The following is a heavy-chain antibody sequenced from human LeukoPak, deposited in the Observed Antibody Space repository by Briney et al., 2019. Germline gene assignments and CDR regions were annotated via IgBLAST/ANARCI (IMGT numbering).Heavy chain of an antibody. V-gene: IGHV3-48*03. CDR2: ISSSGSTI. D-gene: IGHD4-11*01. J-gene: IGHJ4*02. CDR1: GFTFTNYA. Sequence: GGSLRLSCAASGFTFTNYAMNWVRQAPGKGLEWVSYISSSGSTIYYADSVKGRFTISRDNAKNSLYLQMNSLRAEDTAVYYCARAAKYYSNYEFDYWGQGTLVTVSS. CDR3: ARAAKYYSNYEFDY.